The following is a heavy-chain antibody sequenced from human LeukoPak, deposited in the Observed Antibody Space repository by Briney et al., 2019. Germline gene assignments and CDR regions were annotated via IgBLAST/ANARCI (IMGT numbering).Heavy chain of an antibody. CDR2: IYNSGNT. V-gene: IGHV4-39*01. CDR1: GGSISSNSYY. D-gene: IGHD2-21*01. J-gene: IGHJ4*02. CDR3: ARHVASYDFDY. Sequence: SETLSLTCSVSGGSISSNSYYWGWIRQPPGKGLEWIASIYNSGNTYYNPSLGGRVTISVDRTKNQISLKVTSVTASGTAVYYCARHVASYDFDYWGQGTLVTVSS.